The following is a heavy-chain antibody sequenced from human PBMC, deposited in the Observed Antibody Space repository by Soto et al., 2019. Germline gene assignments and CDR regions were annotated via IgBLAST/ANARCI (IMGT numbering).Heavy chain of an antibody. CDR3: ASETGYCSGGSCYSSPAEYFQH. V-gene: IGHV3-7*01. D-gene: IGHD2-15*01. Sequence: GGSLRLSCAASGFTFSSYWMSWVRQALGKGLERVANIKQDGSEKYYVDSVKGRFTISRDNAKNSLYLQMNSLRAEDTAVYYCASETGYCSGGSCYSSPAEYFQHWGQGALVTVSS. CDR1: GFTFSSYW. CDR2: IKQDGSEK. J-gene: IGHJ1*01.